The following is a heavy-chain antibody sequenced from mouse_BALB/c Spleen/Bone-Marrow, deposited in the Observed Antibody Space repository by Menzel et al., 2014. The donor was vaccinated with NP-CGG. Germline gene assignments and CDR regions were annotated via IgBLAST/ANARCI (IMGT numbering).Heavy chain of an antibody. CDR3: ARQITTVDYAMDY. CDR1: GYTFTSYW. J-gene: IGHJ4*01. Sequence: QVQLQQPGAELAQPGASVKMSCKASGYTFTSYWMHWVKQRPGQGLEWIGYINPSTGYTEYNQKFKDKATLTADKSSSTAYMQLSSLTSEDSAVYYCARQITTVDYAMDYWGQGTSVTVYS. CDR2: INPSTGYT. V-gene: IGHV1-7*01. D-gene: IGHD1-1*01.